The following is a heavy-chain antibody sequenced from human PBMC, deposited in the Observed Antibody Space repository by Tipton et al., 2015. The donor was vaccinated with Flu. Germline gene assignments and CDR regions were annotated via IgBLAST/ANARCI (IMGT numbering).Heavy chain of an antibody. CDR2: IYYTGST. V-gene: IGHV4-59*01. Sequence: TLSLTCTVSGDSINNYYWSWIRRPPGKGLEWLGYIYYTGSTNYSPSLKSRVTISLDTSENQLSLKLNSVTAADTAVYYCARYGTYDGSRYFQHWGQGTLVTVSS. J-gene: IGHJ1*01. D-gene: IGHD1-26*01. CDR1: GDSINNYY. CDR3: ARYGTYDGSRYFQH.